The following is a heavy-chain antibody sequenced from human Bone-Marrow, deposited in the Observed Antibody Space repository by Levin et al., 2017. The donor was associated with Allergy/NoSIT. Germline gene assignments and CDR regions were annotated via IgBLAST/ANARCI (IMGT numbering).Heavy chain of an antibody. CDR3: ARGGGEVFTLPPSGKNWLDP. D-gene: IGHD2-15*01. J-gene: IGHJ5*02. CDR2: VNPSGDTI. CDR1: PYSLTTYC. V-gene: IGHV1-46*01. Sequence: GASVKVSCKASPYSLTTYCFHWVRQVPGQGLQWVGVVNPSGDTISDAQRFKGRVTLTRDTSTSTVYMELSSLTFDDTAMYYCARGGGEVFTLPPSGKNWLDPWGQGTLVTVSS.